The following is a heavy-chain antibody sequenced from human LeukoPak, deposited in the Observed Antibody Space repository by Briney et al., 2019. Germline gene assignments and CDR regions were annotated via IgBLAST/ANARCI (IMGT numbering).Heavy chain of an antibody. CDR1: GYRFTSYW. Sequence: GEPLKISFKASGYRFTSYWIGWVRQMPGKGLEWMGIIYPSDSDARYSPAFQGLVTISADKSISTAYLQWSSLKASDTAIYFCARVRATVPDAFDIWGQGTMVTVSS. CDR2: IYPSDSDA. V-gene: IGHV5-51*01. CDR3: ARVRATVPDAFDI. J-gene: IGHJ3*02. D-gene: IGHD2-15*01.